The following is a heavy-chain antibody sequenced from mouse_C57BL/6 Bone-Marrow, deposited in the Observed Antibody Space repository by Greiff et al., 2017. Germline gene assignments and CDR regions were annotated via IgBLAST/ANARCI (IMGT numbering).Heavy chain of an antibody. CDR1: GYTFTSYW. CDR2: IYPGSGST. CDR3: ARWPWYFPAY. V-gene: IGHV1-55*01. D-gene: IGHD2-1*01. J-gene: IGHJ3*01. Sequence: QVQLQQPGAELVKPGASVKMSCKASGYTFTSYWITWVKQRPGQGLEWIGDIYPGSGSTNYNEKFKSKATLTADKSSSTAYMQLSSLTSEDSAVYFCARWPWYFPAYWGQGTLVTVSA.